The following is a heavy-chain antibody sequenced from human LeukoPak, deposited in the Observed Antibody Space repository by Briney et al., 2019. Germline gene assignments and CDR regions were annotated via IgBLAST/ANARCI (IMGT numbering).Heavy chain of an antibody. CDR3: ARGADHGDY. CDR1: GFTFSGYA. D-gene: IGHD2-8*01. CDR2: ISYDGSHQ. Sequence: GRSLRLSWAVAGFTFSGYAMNWVRQAPGKGLEWVALISYDGSHQYYADFVKGRFTISRDSSENTVSLQMSSLRPDDTATYYCARGADHGDYWGRGTLVTVSS. V-gene: IGHV3-30*04. J-gene: IGHJ4*02.